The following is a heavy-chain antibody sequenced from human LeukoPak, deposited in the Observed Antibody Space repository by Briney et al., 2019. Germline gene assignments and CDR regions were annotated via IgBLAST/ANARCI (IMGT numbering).Heavy chain of an antibody. J-gene: IGHJ4*02. CDR3: ARDLRLTTIFGVVSN. V-gene: IGHV3-66*02. CDR2: IYSGGST. D-gene: IGHD3-3*01. Sequence: GGSLRLSCAASGFTVSSNYMSWVRQAPGKELEWVSVIYSGGSTYYADSVKGRFTISRDNSKNTLYLQMNSLRPEDTAVYYCARDLRLTTIFGVVSNWGQGTLVTVSS. CDR1: GFTVSSNY.